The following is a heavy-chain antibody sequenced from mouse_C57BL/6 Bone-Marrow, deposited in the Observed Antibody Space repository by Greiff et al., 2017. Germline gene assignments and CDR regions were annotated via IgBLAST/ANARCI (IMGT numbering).Heavy chain of an antibody. CDR1: GFTFSSYA. V-gene: IGHV5-4*01. J-gene: IGHJ4*01. CDR3: ARVLLYYYAMDY. CDR2: ISDGGSYT. Sequence: EVQRVESGGGLVKPGGSLKLSCAASGFTFSSYAMSWVRQTPEKRLEWVATISDGGSYTYYPDNVQGRFTISRDNAKNNLYLQMSHLKSEDTAMYYCARVLLYYYAMDYWGQGTSVTVSS.